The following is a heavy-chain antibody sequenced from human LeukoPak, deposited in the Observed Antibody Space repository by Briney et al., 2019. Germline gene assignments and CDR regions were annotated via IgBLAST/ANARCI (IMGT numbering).Heavy chain of an antibody. Sequence: ASVKVSCKASGYTFTGYYMHWVRQAPGQGLEWMGWINPNSGGTNYAQKFQGRVTMTRDTSISTAYMELSRLRSDDTAVYYCARAPWGVVPAAADYWGQGTLVTVSS. CDR2: INPNSGGT. CDR3: ARAPWGVVPAAADY. D-gene: IGHD2-2*01. CDR1: GYTFTGYY. V-gene: IGHV1-2*02. J-gene: IGHJ4*02.